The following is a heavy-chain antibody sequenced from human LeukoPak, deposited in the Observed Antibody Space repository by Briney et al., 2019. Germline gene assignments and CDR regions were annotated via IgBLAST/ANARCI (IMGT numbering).Heavy chain of an antibody. CDR2: ISYDGSNK. Sequence: GGSLRLPCAASGFTFSSYGMHWVRQAPGKGLEWVAVISYDGSNKYYADSVKGRFTISRDNSKNTLYLQMNSLRAEDTAVYYCAKGLYGSWAFDIWGQGTMVTVSS. D-gene: IGHD3-10*01. J-gene: IGHJ3*02. V-gene: IGHV3-30*18. CDR1: GFTFSSYG. CDR3: AKGLYGSWAFDI.